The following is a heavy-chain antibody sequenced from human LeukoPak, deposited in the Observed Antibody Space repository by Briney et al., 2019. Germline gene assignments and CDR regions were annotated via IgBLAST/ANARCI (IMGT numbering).Heavy chain of an antibody. CDR3: ARDLFSDGYSSSWDY. D-gene: IGHD6-13*01. J-gene: IGHJ4*02. CDR2: INPNSGGT. Sequence: ASVKVSCKASGYTFTGYYMHWVRQAPGQGLEWRGWINPNSGGTNYAQKFQGRVTMTRDTSISTAYMELSRLRSDDTAEYYCARDLFSDGYSSSWDYWGQGTLVTVSS. CDR1: GYTFTGYY. V-gene: IGHV1-2*02.